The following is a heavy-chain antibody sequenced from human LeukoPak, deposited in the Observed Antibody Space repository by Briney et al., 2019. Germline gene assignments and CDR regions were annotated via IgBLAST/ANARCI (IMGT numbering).Heavy chain of an antibody. CDR3: AREGYNAY. J-gene: IGHJ4*02. Sequence: SETLSFTCSVSGGSISSYYWSWLRQPAGKGLEYIGRIYPSGSTNYNPSLKSRVTMSVDTSKNQFSLRLTSVTAADTAVYYCAREGYNAYWGQGTLVTVSS. D-gene: IGHD3-10*01. CDR2: IYPSGST. CDR1: GGSISSYY. V-gene: IGHV4-4*07.